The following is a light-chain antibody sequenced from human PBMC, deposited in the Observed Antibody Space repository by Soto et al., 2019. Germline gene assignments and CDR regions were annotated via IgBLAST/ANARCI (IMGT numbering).Light chain of an antibody. V-gene: IGKV1-39*01. CDR1: QSISSY. Sequence: DIPMTQSPSSLSASVGDRVTITCRASQSISSYVSWYQQKPGKAPKLLIYAASRLQSGVPSRFSGSRSGTDFTLTISSLQPEDFATYYCQQSYSRVTFGQGTKVHI. CDR2: AAS. J-gene: IGKJ1*01. CDR3: QQSYSRVT.